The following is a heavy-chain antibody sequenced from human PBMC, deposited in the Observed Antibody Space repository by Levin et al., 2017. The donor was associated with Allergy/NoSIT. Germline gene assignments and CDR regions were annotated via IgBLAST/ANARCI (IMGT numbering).Heavy chain of an antibody. J-gene: IGHJ4*02. D-gene: IGHD6-13*01. CDR1: GGSISSYY. V-gene: IGHV4-59*01. CDR2: IYYSGST. Sequence: ASETLSLTCTVSGGSISSYYWSWIRQPPGKGLEWIGYIYYSGSTNYNPSLKSRVTISVDTSKNQFSLKLSSVTAADTAVYYCARSRSSWPYFDYWGQGTLVTVSS. CDR3: ARSRSSWPYFDY.